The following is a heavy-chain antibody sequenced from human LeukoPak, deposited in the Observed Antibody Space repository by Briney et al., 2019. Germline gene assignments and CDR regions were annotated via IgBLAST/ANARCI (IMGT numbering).Heavy chain of an antibody. CDR3: ARNLYYYDSSGYYYY. J-gene: IGHJ4*02. D-gene: IGHD3-22*01. Sequence: GGSLRLSCAASGFTFSSYGMHWVRQAPGKGLEWVAVIWYDGSNKYYADSVKGRFTISRDNSKNTLYLQMNSLRAEDTAVYYCARNLYYYDSSGYYYYWGQGTLVTVSS. V-gene: IGHV3-33*01. CDR1: GFTFSSYG. CDR2: IWYDGSNK.